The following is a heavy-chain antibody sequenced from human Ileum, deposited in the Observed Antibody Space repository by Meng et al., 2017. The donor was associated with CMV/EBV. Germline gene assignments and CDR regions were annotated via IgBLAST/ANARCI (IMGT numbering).Heavy chain of an antibody. D-gene: IGHD2-2*01. Sequence: GESLKISCAASGFMLNDYAMNWVRQAPGKGLEWVASISSYYIFQAESVKGRFTISRDNAKNSLYLQMNDLRSEDTAVYYCTRAYAEGVKVPADWFDHWGQGVLVTVSS. CDR1: GFMLNDYA. V-gene: IGHV3-69-1*01. CDR2: ISSYYI. CDR3: TRAYAEGVKVPADWFDH. J-gene: IGHJ5*02.